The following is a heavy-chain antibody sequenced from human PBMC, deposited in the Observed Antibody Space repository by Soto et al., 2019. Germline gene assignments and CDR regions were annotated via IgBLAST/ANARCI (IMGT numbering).Heavy chain of an antibody. CDR1: GFTFNNAW. D-gene: IGHD3-10*01. V-gene: IGHV3-15*01. J-gene: IGHJ6*02. CDR3: TTDRISSYGSGYYYGMDV. CDR2: IKRETDGGTT. Sequence: EVQLVESGGGLVKPEGSLRLSCAASGFTFNNAWMSWVRQAPGKGLEWVGLIKRETDGGTTRYGAPVKGRFTISRDDSKNTLFLQMNSLKTEDTAVYYCTTDRISSYGSGYYYGMDVWGQGTTVTVSS.